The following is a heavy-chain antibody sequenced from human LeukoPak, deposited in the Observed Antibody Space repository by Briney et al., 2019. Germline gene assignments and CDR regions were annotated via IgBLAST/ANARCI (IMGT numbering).Heavy chain of an antibody. CDR1: GYTFTGYY. CDR2: INPNSGGT. D-gene: IGHD3-3*01. J-gene: IGHJ5*02. V-gene: IGHV1-2*02. CDR3: ARDHDFWSGSSWFDP. Sequence: GASVKVSCKASGYTFTGYYMHWVRQAPGQGLEWMGWINPNSGGTNYAQKFQGRVTMTRDTSISTAYMELSRLRTDDTAVYYCARDHDFWSGSSWFDPWGQGTLVTVSS.